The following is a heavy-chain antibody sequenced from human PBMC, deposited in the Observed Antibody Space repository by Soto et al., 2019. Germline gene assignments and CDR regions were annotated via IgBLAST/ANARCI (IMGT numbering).Heavy chain of an antibody. D-gene: IGHD3-9*01. J-gene: IGHJ5*02. CDR3: AREYHDILTHGPRWFDP. CDR1: GYTFSGYY. CDR2: INPNSGGT. Sequence: GASVKVSCKASGYTFSGYYRHWVRQAPGQGLEWMGWINPNSGGTNYAQKFQGRVTMTRDTSISTAYMELSRLRSDDTAVYYCAREYHDILTHGPRWFDPWAREPWSPSPQ. V-gene: IGHV1-2*02.